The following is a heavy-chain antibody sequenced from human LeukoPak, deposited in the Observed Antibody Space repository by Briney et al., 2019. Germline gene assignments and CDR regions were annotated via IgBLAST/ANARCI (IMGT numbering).Heavy chain of an antibody. J-gene: IGHJ4*02. V-gene: IGHV3-33*01. Sequence: PGRSLRLSCAASGFTFSSYGMHWVRQAPGKGLEWVAVIWYDGTNKYYADSVKGRFTISRDSSKNTLYLQMNSLRAEDTAVYYCARADYDSSGYLTLWGQGTLVTVSS. CDR3: ARADYDSSGYLTL. CDR1: GFTFSSYG. CDR2: IWYDGTNK. D-gene: IGHD3-22*01.